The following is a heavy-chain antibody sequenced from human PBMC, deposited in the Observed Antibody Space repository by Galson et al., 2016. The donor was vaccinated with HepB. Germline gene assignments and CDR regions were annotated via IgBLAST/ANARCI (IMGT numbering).Heavy chain of an antibody. CDR1: GFTFSSYA. D-gene: IGHD4-23*01. CDR3: TRAYVGKARRGTYWYFDL. Sequence: SLRLSCAASGFTFSSYAMHWVRQAPGKGLEWVSSITSSSNYIYYADSVRGRFTISRDNAKNSLHLQMNSLRAEDTAVYYCTRAYVGKARRGTYWYFDLWGRGTLVTVSS. V-gene: IGHV3-21*01. J-gene: IGHJ2*01. CDR2: ITSSSNYI.